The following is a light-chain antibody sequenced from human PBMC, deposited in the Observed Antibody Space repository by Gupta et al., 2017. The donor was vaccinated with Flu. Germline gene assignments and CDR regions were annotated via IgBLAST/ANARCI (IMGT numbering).Light chain of an antibody. Sequence: ISCMSSQSLRHINGYNYLDWYLQKPGQSPQLLIYLASHRASGVPDRFSGSGSGTDFTLKISRVEAEDVGVYYCMQGLQTKYTFGQGTKLEIK. CDR1: QSLRHINGYNY. V-gene: IGKV2-28*01. CDR3: MQGLQTKYT. J-gene: IGKJ2*01. CDR2: LAS.